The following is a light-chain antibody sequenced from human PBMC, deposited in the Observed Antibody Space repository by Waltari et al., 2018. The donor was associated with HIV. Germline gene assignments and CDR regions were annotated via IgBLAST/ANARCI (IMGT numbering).Light chain of an antibody. Sequence: DIQVTQSPSSLSASFGDRVIITCRANQTINTYLNWYQHQPRKAPKLLIYAASTLQNGVPPRFTGSGSGTDFTLTISRLQPEDFATYYCQQSYNFPFTFGPGTKLEIK. CDR1: QTINTY. V-gene: IGKV1-39*01. J-gene: IGKJ2*01. CDR3: QQSYNFPFT. CDR2: AAS.